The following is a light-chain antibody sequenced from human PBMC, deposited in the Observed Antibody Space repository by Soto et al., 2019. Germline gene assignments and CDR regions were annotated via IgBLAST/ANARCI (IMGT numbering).Light chain of an antibody. Sequence: QSVLAQPPSASGTPGQRDTISCSGSDSNIGTNTVNWYQQFPGTAPKLLIYSDSQRPSGVPDRFSGSKSDTSASLAISGLQSEDEAEYHCASWDEILNGVVFGGGTKLTVL. CDR2: SDS. J-gene: IGLJ3*02. V-gene: IGLV1-44*01. CDR1: DSNIGTNT. CDR3: ASWDEILNGVV.